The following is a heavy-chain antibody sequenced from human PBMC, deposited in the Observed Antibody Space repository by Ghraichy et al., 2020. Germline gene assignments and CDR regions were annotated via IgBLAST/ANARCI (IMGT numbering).Heavy chain of an antibody. CDR2: IKQDGSEK. D-gene: IGHD6-13*01. Sequence: GGSLRLSCAASGFTFSSYWMSWVRQAPGKGLEWVANIKQDGSEKYYVDSVKGRFTISRDNAKNSLYLQMNSLRAEDTAVYYCARDSLGIAPPYYFDYWGQGTLVTVSS. V-gene: IGHV3-7*03. CDR3: ARDSLGIAPPYYFDY. CDR1: GFTFSSYW. J-gene: IGHJ4*02.